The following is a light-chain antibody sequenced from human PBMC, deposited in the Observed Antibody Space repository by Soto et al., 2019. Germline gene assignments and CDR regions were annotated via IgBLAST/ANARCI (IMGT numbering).Light chain of an antibody. Sequence: ESVLTQSPGTLSLSPGERATLSCRASQSVSSNYLSWYQQKPGQPPRLLIYSASRRVTGIPDRFSGSGSGTDFTLTISRLEPEDFAVYYCQQYDSSPWTFGQGTKVEI. CDR2: SAS. V-gene: IGKV3-20*01. J-gene: IGKJ1*01. CDR1: QSVSSNY. CDR3: QQYDSSPWT.